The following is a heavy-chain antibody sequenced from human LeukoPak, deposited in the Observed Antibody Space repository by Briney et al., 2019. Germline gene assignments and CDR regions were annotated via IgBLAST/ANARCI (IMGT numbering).Heavy chain of an antibody. CDR1: GFTFSSYS. CDR3: TTDWGSGTNWVRAFDL. J-gene: IGHJ3*01. V-gene: IGHV3-21*01. Sequence: GGSLRLSCAASGFTFSSYSMNWVRQAPGKGLEWVSSISSSSSYIYYADSVKGRFTISRDNAKNSLYLQMNSLRAEDTAVYYCTTDWGSGTNWVRAFDLWGQGTKVTVSS. D-gene: IGHD3-16*01. CDR2: ISSSSSYI.